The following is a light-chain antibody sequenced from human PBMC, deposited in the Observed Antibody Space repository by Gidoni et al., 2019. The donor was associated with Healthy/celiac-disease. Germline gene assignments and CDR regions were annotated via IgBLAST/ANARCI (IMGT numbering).Light chain of an antibody. J-gene: IGLJ2*01. CDR2: QDS. Sequence: ELTQPPSVSVSPGQTASITCSGDKWGDKYACWYQQKPGQSPVLVIYQDSKRPSGIPERFSGSNSGNTATLTISGTQAMDEADYYCQAWDSSTYHVVFGGGTKLTVL. CDR3: QAWDSSTYHVV. V-gene: IGLV3-1*01. CDR1: KWGDKY.